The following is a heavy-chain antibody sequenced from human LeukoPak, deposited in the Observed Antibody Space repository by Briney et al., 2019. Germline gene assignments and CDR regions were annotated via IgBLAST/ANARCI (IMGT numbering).Heavy chain of an antibody. CDR3: ARARGRGYSYGGFDY. CDR1: GFTFSNYG. V-gene: IGHV3-53*01. Sequence: GGSLRLSCAASGFTFSNYGMHWVRQAPGKGLEWVSVIYSGGSTYYADSVKGRFTISRDNSKNTLYLQMNSLRAEDTAVYYCARARGRGYSYGGFDYWGQGTLVTVSS. CDR2: IYSGGST. D-gene: IGHD5-18*01. J-gene: IGHJ4*02.